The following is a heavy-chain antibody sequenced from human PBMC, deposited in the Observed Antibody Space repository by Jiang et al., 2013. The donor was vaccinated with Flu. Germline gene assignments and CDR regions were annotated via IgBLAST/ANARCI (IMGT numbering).Heavy chain of an antibody. V-gene: IGHV3-30*18. CDR2: ISYDGSNK. CDR1: GFTFSSYG. Sequence: QLVESGGGLVQPGRSLRLSCAASGFTFSSYGMHWVRQAPGKGLEWVAVISYDGSNKYYADSVEGRFTISRDNSKNTLYLQMNSLRAEDTAVYYCAKDHHDFWSGYPDWYFDLWGRGTLVTVSS. D-gene: IGHD3-3*01. J-gene: IGHJ2*01. CDR3: AKDHHDFWSGYPDWYFDL.